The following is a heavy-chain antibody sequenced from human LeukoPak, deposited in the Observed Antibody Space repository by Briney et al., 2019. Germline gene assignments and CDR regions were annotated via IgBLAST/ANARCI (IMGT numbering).Heavy chain of an antibody. J-gene: IGHJ4*02. V-gene: IGHV3-74*01. CDR3: ARGYYYDSSPDY. CDR1: GFTFSSYW. Sequence: GGSLRLSCAASGFTFSSYWMHWVRQAPGKGLVWVSRINSDGSSTSYADSVKGRFTISGDNAKNTLYLQMNSLRAEDTAVYYCARGYYYDSSPDYWGQGTLVTVSS. CDR2: INSDGSST. D-gene: IGHD3-22*01.